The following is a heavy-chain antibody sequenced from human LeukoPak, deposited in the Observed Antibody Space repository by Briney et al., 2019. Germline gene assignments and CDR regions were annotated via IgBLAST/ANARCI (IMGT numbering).Heavy chain of an antibody. CDR1: GFTFSSYW. CDR3: ARDPSRPSSYYFDY. Sequence: PGGSLRLSCAASGFTFSSYWMSWVRQAPGKGLEWVANIKQDGSEKYYVDSVKGRFTISRDNAKNSLYLQMNSLRAEDTAVYYCARDPSRPSSYYFDYWGQGTLVTVSS. D-gene: IGHD1-26*01. CDR2: IKQDGSEK. V-gene: IGHV3-7*01. J-gene: IGHJ4*02.